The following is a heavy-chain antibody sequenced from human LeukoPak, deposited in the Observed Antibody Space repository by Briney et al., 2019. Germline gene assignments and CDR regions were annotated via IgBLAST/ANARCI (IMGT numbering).Heavy chain of an antibody. CDR3: ARGAGADYGGNSDGDY. Sequence: TSETLSLTCTVSGGSISSGGYYWSWIRQHLGKGLEWIGYIYYSGSTYYNPSLKSRVTISVDTSKNQFSLKLSSVTAADTAVYYCARGAGADYGGNSDGDYWGQGTLVTVSS. V-gene: IGHV4-31*03. CDR2: IYYSGST. J-gene: IGHJ4*02. CDR1: GGSISSGGYY. D-gene: IGHD4-23*01.